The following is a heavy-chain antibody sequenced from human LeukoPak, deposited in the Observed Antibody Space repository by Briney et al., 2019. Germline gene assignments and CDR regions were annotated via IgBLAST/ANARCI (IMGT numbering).Heavy chain of an antibody. D-gene: IGHD3-22*01. CDR2: IYPGDSDI. Sequence: GESLKISCKGSGYSFPSHWIGWVRQMPGKGLEWMGIIYPGDSDIRYSPSFQGQVTISADRSSSTAYLQWSSLKASDTAMYYCARTQSSGYFYDFDYWGQGTLVTVSS. CDR1: GYSFPSHW. J-gene: IGHJ4*02. V-gene: IGHV5-51*01. CDR3: ARTQSSGYFYDFDY.